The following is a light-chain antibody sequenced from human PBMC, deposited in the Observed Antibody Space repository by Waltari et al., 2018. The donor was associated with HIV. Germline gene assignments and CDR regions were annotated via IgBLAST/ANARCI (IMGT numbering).Light chain of an antibody. V-gene: IGLV2-23*02. CDR2: EVS. Sequence: QSALTQPASVSGSPGQSITISCTGSSSDVGTYKHVSWYQQHPGKAPRLIIYEVSKRPSGVSNRYSASKSGKTAALTVSGLRAEDEADYYCSSYAGSSTSLVFGGGTKLTVL. J-gene: IGLJ3*02. CDR3: SSYAGSSTSLV. CDR1: SSDVGTYKH.